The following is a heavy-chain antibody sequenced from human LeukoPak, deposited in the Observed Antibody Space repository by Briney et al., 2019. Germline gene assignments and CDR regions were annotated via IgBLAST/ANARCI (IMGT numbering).Heavy chain of an antibody. D-gene: IGHD3-3*01. J-gene: IGHJ4*02. CDR2: ISSSDTYI. Sequence: GGSLRLSCAASGFTFSSYSMNWVRQAPGKGLEWVSSISSSDTYIYHADSVKGRFTISRDNAKNSLYLQMNSLRAEDTAFYYCAKAELGVDTFFDYWGQGTLVTVSS. CDR1: GFTFSSYS. CDR3: AKAELGVDTFFDY. V-gene: IGHV3-21*04.